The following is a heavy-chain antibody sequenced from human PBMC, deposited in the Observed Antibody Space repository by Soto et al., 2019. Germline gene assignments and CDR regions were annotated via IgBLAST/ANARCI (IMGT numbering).Heavy chain of an antibody. V-gene: IGHV3-23*01. D-gene: IGHD6-19*01. CDR3: AHDFDSYSSGRYGMDV. CDR2: ISSGGDNT. CDR1: VFTFSSHA. Sequence: GGSLRLSCAASVFTFSSHAMSWVRQAPGKGLEWVSTISSGGDNTYSADSVKGRSTISRDNSKNTLYLQMNSLRAEDTAVYYCAHDFDSYSSGRYGMDVWGQGTTVTVSS. J-gene: IGHJ6*02.